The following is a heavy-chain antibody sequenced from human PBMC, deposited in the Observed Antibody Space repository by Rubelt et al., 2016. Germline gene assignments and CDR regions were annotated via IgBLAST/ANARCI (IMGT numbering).Heavy chain of an antibody. CDR3: AKSGGRYCSNGVCYFDY. V-gene: IGHV3-30-3*02. Sequence: YYADSVKGRFTISRDNSKNTLYLQMNSLRPEDTAVYYCAKSGGRYCSNGVCYFDYWGQGTLVTVSS. J-gene: IGHJ4*02. D-gene: IGHD2-8*01.